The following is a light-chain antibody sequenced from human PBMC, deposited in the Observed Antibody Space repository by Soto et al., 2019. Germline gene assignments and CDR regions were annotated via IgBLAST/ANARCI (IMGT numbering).Light chain of an antibody. CDR1: QGISSA. V-gene: IGKV1D-13*01. Sequence: AIQLTQSPSSLSASVGDRVTITCRASQGISSALAWYQQKPGKAPKLLIYDASSLDSGVPSRFSGSGSGTDFTLTISSLHPEDFATYYCQQFNNYYTFGQGTKLEIK. CDR3: QQFNNYYT. J-gene: IGKJ2*01. CDR2: DAS.